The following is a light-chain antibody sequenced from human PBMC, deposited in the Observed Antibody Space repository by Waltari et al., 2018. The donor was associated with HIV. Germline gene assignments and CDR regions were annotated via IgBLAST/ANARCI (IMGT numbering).Light chain of an antibody. CDR1: RLGDTY. CDR2: QDK. J-gene: IGLJ3*02. V-gene: IGLV3-1*01. CDR3: QAWDSGTAV. Sequence: SYELTQPPSVSVSPGQTASVACPGDRLGDTYTSWYQQRPGQSPLVVISQDKKRPSGIPDRFSGSKSGDTATLTISGTQTMDEADYYCQAWDSGTAVFGGGTKLSVL.